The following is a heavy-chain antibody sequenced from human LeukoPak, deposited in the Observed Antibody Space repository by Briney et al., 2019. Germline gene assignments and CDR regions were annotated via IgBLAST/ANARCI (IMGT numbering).Heavy chain of an antibody. CDR1: GFTFSSYA. Sequence: PGGSLRLSCAASGFTFSSYAMSWVRQAPGKGLEWVSAISSSGGSTYYADSVKGRFTISRDNSKNTVYLQMSSLRAEDTAVYYCAKDGRVPSLFWFGDLPYYFDNWGQGTLVTISS. J-gene: IGHJ4*02. D-gene: IGHD3-10*01. CDR2: ISSSGGST. V-gene: IGHV3-23*01. CDR3: AKDGRVPSLFWFGDLPYYFDN.